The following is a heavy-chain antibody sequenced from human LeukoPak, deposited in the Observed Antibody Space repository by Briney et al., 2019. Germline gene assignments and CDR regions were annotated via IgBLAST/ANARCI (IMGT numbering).Heavy chain of an antibody. Sequence: ASVKVSCKASGYTFTSYYMHWVRQAPGQGLEWMGNINPSGGSTSYAQKFLGRVTMTRDTSTSTVYMELSSLRSEDTAVYYCARDRGAYYDSSGYLPDYWGQGTLVTVSS. CDR3: ARDRGAYYDSSGYLPDY. V-gene: IGHV1-46*01. J-gene: IGHJ4*02. CDR2: INPSGGST. D-gene: IGHD3-22*01. CDR1: GYTFTSYY.